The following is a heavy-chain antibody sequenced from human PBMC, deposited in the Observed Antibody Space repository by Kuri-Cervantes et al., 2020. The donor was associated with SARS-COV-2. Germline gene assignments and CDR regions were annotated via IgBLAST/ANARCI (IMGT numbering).Heavy chain of an antibody. V-gene: IGHV4-34*01. Sequence: SQTLSLTCAVYGGSFSGYYWSWIRQPPGKGLEWIGEINHSGSTNYNPSLKSRVTISVDTSKNQFSLKLSSVTAADTAVYYCARVDGDYVDWYFDLWGRGTLVPVSS. CDR2: INHSGST. J-gene: IGHJ2*01. D-gene: IGHD4-17*01. CDR1: GGSFSGYY. CDR3: ARVDGDYVDWYFDL.